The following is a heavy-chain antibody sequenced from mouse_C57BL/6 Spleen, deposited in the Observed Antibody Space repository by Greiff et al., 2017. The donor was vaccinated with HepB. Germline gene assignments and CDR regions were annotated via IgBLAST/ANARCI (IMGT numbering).Heavy chain of an antibody. CDR3: ARWGYDYDEDY. Sequence: LVESGAELVKPGASVKISCKASGYAFSSYWMNWVKQRPGKGLEWIGQIYPGDGDTNYNGKFKGKATLTADKSSSTAYMQLSSLTSEDSAVYFCARWGYDYDEDYWGQGTSVTVSS. D-gene: IGHD2-4*01. J-gene: IGHJ4*01. CDR1: GYAFSSYW. CDR2: IYPGDGDT. V-gene: IGHV1-80*01.